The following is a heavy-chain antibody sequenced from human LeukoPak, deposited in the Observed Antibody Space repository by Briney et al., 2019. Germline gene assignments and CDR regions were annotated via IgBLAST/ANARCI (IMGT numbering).Heavy chain of an antibody. Sequence: SETLSLTCTVSGGSISSSSYYWGWIRQPPGKGLEWIGSIYYSGSTYYNPSLKSRVTISVDTSKNQFSLKLSSVTAADTAVYYCAMGEYYDFWSGYWSSYDPWGQGTLVTASS. D-gene: IGHD3-3*01. CDR2: IYYSGST. CDR3: AMGEYYDFWSGYWSSYDP. J-gene: IGHJ5*02. V-gene: IGHV4-39*07. CDR1: GGSISSSSYY.